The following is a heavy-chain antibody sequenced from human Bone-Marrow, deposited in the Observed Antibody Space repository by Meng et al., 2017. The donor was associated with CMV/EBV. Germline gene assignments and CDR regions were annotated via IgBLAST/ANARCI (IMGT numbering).Heavy chain of an antibody. CDR1: GFTFSSYA. J-gene: IGHJ4*02. V-gene: IGHV3-23*01. CDR3: AKRRDYYDSSGYSY. Sequence: GGSLRLSCAASGFTFSSYAMSWVRQAPGKGLEWVSAISGSGGSTYYADSVKGRFTISRDNSKNTLYLQMNSLRAEDTAVYYCAKRRDYYDSSGYSYWGQGTLVNVSS. CDR2: ISGSGGST. D-gene: IGHD3-22*01.